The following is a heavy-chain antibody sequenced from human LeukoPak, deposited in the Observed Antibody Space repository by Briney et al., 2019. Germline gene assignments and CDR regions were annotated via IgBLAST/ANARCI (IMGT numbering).Heavy chain of an antibody. V-gene: IGHV4-59*04. Sequence: SGTLSLTCTVSGGSINSYYWSWIRQPPGKRLEWIGSVYYSGSTYFNPSLKSRLTMSVDTSNSHFSLRLGSVTAADTAVYYCARPAHDAFDIWGQGTKVTVSS. CDR2: VYYSGST. J-gene: IGHJ3*02. CDR3: ARPAHDAFDI. CDR1: GGSINSYY.